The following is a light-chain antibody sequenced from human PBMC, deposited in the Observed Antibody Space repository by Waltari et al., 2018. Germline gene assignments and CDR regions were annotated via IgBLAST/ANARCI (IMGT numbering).Light chain of an antibody. V-gene: IGLV3-1*01. CDR1: DVGNRY. Sequence: SYERSQAPSVSVTPGQTGSDTCSGNDVGNRYVSWYQQKPGQAPLRFISQTTTRPSVIPERFSGSNSGNTATLTISGTQAIDEADYYCQAWDSTTAVFGGGTNLAVL. CDR2: QTT. CDR3: QAWDSTTAV. J-gene: IGLJ3*02.